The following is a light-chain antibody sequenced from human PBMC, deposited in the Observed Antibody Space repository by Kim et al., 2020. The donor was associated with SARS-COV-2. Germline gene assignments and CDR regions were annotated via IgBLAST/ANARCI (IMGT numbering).Light chain of an antibody. J-gene: IGKJ4*01. Sequence: ASVGDRVTITCRASQVISTSLAWFQQKPGKAPKSLIYAASRLQGGVPSKFSGSGSGTDFTLIISSLQPEDFATYYCQQYKSYPFTFGGGTKVDIK. V-gene: IGKV1-16*02. CDR2: AAS. CDR3: QQYKSYPFT. CDR1: QVISTS.